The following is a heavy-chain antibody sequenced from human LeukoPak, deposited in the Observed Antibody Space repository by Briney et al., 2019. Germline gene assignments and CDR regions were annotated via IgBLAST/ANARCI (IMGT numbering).Heavy chain of an antibody. Sequence: SETLSLTCAVYGGSFSGYYWGWIRQPPGKGLEWIGSIYYSGSTYYNPSLKSRVTISVDTSKNQFSLKLSSVTAADTAVYYCARHATGTIFGVVIDYYYGMDVWGQGTTVTVSS. D-gene: IGHD3-3*01. V-gene: IGHV4-39*01. CDR2: IYYSGST. CDR1: GGSFSGYY. CDR3: ARHATGTIFGVVIDYYYGMDV. J-gene: IGHJ6*02.